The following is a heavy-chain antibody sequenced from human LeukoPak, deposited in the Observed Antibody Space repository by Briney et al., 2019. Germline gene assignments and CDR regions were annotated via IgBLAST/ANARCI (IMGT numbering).Heavy chain of an antibody. CDR1: GFTFSSYG. CDR2: ISYDGSNK. J-gene: IGHJ4*02. CDR3: AKDPTKCDILTGGYFDY. D-gene: IGHD3-9*01. V-gene: IGHV3-30*18. Sequence: HPGRSLRLSCAASGFTFSSYGMHWVRQAPGKGLEWVAVISYDGSNKYYADSVKGRFTISRDNSKNTLYLQMNSLRAEDTAVYYCAKDPTKCDILTGGYFDYCGQGTLVTVSS.